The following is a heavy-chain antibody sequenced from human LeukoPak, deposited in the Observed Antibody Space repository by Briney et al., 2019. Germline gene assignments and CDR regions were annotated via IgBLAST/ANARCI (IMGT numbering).Heavy chain of an antibody. CDR1: GESFTSYW. CDR3: ARRNYGGKQVGLAFDY. J-gene: IGHJ4*02. CDR2: IYPGGSDT. V-gene: IGHV5-51*01. D-gene: IGHD4-23*01. Sequence: RESLTITCTGSGESFTSYWCGWLRQLPGKGLEWMGDIYPGGSDTRYSPSFQGQVTISADKSISPAYLQWSSLKASDTAMYYCARRNYGGKQVGLAFDYWGQGTLVTVSS.